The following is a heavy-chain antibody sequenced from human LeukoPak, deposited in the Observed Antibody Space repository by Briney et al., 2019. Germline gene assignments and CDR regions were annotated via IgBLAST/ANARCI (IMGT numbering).Heavy chain of an antibody. J-gene: IGHJ4*02. CDR2: ISSSGSNT. CDR3: AKVRSPLFRGGSYCFDY. D-gene: IGHD1-26*01. CDR1: WLNLSNYA. V-gene: IGHV3-23*01. Sequence: GDSLPLSCAPSWLNLSNYAMTWVRPAPGRGLEWVSSISSSGSNTYYADPVKGRFTISRDNSKNTLYLQMNSLRAEDTAVYYCAKVRSPLFRGGSYCFDYWGQGTLVTVSS.